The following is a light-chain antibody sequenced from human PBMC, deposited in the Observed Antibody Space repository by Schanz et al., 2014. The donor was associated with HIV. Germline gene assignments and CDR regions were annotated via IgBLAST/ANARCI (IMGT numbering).Light chain of an antibody. CDR3: LSYDNTLSGSRI. CDR1: SSNIGSNY. CDR2: SDD. J-gene: IGLJ2*01. Sequence: QSVLTQPPSASGTPGQRVTISCSGSSSNIGSNYVYWYQQLPGTAPKLLVYSDDRRPSGVPDRFSGSKSGTSASLAITGLQAEDEADYYCLSYDNTLSGSRIFGGGTKLTV. V-gene: IGLV1-47*02.